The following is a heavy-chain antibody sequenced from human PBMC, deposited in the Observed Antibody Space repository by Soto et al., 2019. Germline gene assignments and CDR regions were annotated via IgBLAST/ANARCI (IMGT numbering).Heavy chain of an antibody. CDR1: GFTVSSNY. Sequence: GGSLRLSCAASGFTVSSNYMSWVRQAPGKGLEWVSVIYSGGSTYYADSVKGRFTISRDNSKNTLYLQMNSLRAEDTAVYYCARERYSYGSYYYGMDVWGQGTTVTVSS. J-gene: IGHJ6*02. CDR2: IYSGGST. D-gene: IGHD5-18*01. CDR3: ARERYSYGSYYYGMDV. V-gene: IGHV3-53*01.